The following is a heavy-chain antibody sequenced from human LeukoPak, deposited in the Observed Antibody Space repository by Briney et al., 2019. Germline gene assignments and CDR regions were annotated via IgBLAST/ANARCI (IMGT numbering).Heavy chain of an antibody. Sequence: PGGSLRLSCAASGFTFSSYGMSWVRQAPGKGLEWVSTINDRGGSTYYADSVKGRFTISRDNSKNTLYLQMNSLRVEDTAVYYCASRRSGWPNDAFDIWGQGTMVTVTS. CDR2: INDRGGST. V-gene: IGHV3-23*01. J-gene: IGHJ3*02. CDR3: ASRRSGWPNDAFDI. D-gene: IGHD6-19*01. CDR1: GFTFSSYG.